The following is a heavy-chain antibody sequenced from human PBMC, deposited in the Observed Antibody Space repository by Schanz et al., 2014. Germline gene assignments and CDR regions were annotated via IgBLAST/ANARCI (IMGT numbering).Heavy chain of an antibody. CDR2: ISGGGGSA. CDR1: GFTFNNYD. V-gene: IGHV3-23*04. CDR3: AREAKWGQWYFDL. D-gene: IGHD1-26*01. Sequence: EVQLVESGGGLVQPGGSLRLSCAASGFTFNNYDMNWVRLVPGKGLECVSGISGGGGSAYYADSVKGRLTVSRDNSENTVYLEFHSLRSEDTALYYCAREAKWGQWYFDLWGRGSLVTVSS. J-gene: IGHJ2*01.